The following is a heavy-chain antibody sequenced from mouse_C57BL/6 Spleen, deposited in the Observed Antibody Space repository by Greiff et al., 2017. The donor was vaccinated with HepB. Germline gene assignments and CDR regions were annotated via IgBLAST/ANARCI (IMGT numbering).Heavy chain of an antibody. CDR2: INSGGGST. D-gene: IGHD1-1*01. CDR1: EYEFPSHD. J-gene: IGHJ4*01. CDR3: ARRGVSLYCGSSYNAMDY. Sequence: EVQGVESGGGLVQPGESLKLSCESNEYEFPSHDMSWVRKTPEKRLELVAAINSGGGSTYYPDTMERRFIISRDNTKKTLYLQMSSLRSEDTAVYYCARRGVSLYCGSSYNAMDYWGQGTSVTVSS. V-gene: IGHV5-2*01.